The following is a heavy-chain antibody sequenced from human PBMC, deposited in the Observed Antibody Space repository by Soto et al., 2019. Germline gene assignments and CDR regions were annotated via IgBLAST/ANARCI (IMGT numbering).Heavy chain of an antibody. CDR1: GFTFSSFD. Sequence: GGSLRLSCAASGFTFSSFDMSWVRQAPGKGLEWVSSISGRGGTTYYADSVKGRFTISRDNSKNTLYLQVNSLRADDTAIYYCAKGTPGPDYWGQGTLVTVSS. V-gene: IGHV3-23*01. CDR3: AKGTPGPDY. J-gene: IGHJ4*02. CDR2: ISGRGGTT.